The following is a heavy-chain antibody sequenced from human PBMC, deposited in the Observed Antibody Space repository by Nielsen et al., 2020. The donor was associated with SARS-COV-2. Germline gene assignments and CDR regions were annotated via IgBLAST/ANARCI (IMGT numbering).Heavy chain of an antibody. D-gene: IGHD5-12*01. CDR3: ARHGPGIVDIDD. J-gene: IGHJ4*02. Sequence: GESLKISCKGSGYTFNKYWISWVRQMPGKGLEWMGRIDPRDSDTKYSRSLQGHVTISVDMSINTAYIQWSSLKASDSAMYYCARHGPGIVDIDDWGQGTLVTVSS. V-gene: IGHV5-10-1*01. CDR2: IDPRDSDT. CDR1: GYTFNKYW.